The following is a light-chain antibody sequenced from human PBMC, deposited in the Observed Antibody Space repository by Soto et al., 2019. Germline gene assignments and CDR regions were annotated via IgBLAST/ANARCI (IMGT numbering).Light chain of an antibody. CDR2: RAF. CDR1: LSVSSD. V-gene: IGKV3-15*01. Sequence: EIVMTQSPATLSLSPGERATLSCRASLSVSSDLAWYRQKPGQAPRLLIYRAFTRATGIPARFSGSGFGTDFTLTISSLQSEDFAVYYCQQYNNWPLTFGGGTQVEIK. CDR3: QQYNNWPLT. J-gene: IGKJ4*01.